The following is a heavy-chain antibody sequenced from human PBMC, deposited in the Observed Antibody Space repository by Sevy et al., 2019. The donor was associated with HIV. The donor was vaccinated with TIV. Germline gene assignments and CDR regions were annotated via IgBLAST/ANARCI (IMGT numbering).Heavy chain of an antibody. CDR1: GFSFSSYE. D-gene: IGHD4-17*01. Sequence: GGSLRLSCAASGFSFSSYEMNWVRQAPGKGLEWASYISNSGTTISYSDSVRRRFTISRDNARNLLYLQMNSLRAEDTAVYFCARDLPPSATTVPHFDCWGQGTLVTVSS. V-gene: IGHV3-48*03. CDR3: ARDLPPSATTVPHFDC. J-gene: IGHJ4*02. CDR2: ISNSGTTI.